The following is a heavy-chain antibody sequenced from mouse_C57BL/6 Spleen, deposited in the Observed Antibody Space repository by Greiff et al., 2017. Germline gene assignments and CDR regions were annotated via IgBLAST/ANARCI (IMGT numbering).Heavy chain of an antibody. V-gene: IGHV2-9*01. CDR2: IRGGGST. D-gene: IGHD1-1*01. CDR3: AKRGDYGSSSFAY. CDR1: GFSLTSYG. J-gene: IGHJ3*01. Sequence: VMLVESGPGLVAPSQSLSITCTVSGFSLTSYGVDWVRQPPGKGLEWLGVIRGGGSTNYNSALMSRLSISKDNSKSQVFLKMNRLQTDDTAMYYCAKRGDYGSSSFAYWGQGTLVTVSA.